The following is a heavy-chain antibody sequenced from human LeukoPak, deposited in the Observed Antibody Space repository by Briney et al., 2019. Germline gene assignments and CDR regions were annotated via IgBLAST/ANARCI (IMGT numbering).Heavy chain of an antibody. CDR1: EFTFSYYE. D-gene: IGHD6-6*01. Sequence: GGSLRLSCVASEFTFSYYEMNWVRQAPGKGLEWVARIKSKTDGGTTDYAAPVKGRFTISRDDSKNTLYLQMNSLKTEDTAVYYCTTSWYWGQGTLVTVSS. V-gene: IGHV3-15*01. CDR3: TTSWY. CDR2: IKSKTDGGTT. J-gene: IGHJ4*02.